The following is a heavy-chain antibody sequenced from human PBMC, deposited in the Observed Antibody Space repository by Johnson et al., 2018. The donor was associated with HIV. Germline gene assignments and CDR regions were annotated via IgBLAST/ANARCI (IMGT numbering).Heavy chain of an antibody. CDR1: GFTFSSCA. CDR3: ARDKAVGYSSGWHAFDI. Sequence: QVQLVESGGGVVQPGRSLRLSCAASGFTFSSCAIHWVRQAPGKGLEWETIISYDGINKYYAESVKGRFTISRDNAKNTLYLQMNSLRAEDTAVYYCARDKAVGYSSGWHAFDIWGQGTMVTVSS. CDR2: ISYDGINK. J-gene: IGHJ3*02. V-gene: IGHV3-30*04. D-gene: IGHD6-19*01.